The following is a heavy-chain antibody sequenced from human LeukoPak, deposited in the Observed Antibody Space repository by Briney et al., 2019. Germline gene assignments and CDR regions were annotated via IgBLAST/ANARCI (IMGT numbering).Heavy chain of an antibody. D-gene: IGHD6-19*01. CDR1: GGSLSSYY. CDR3: ARRSKAVAALAFDI. Sequence: SSETLSLTCTVSGGSLSSYYWSWIRQPPGKGLEWIGYIYYTGSTNYNPSLKSRVTVSVDTSNNQFSLKLTSVTAADTAVYYCARRSKAVAALAFDIWGQGTMVTVSS. J-gene: IGHJ3*02. CDR2: IYYTGST. V-gene: IGHV4-59*08.